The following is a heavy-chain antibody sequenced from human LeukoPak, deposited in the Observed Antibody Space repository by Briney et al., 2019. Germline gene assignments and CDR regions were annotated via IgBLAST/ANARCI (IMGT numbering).Heavy chain of an antibody. D-gene: IGHD2-2*02. V-gene: IGHV3-49*04. J-gene: IGHJ6*03. Sequence: GGSLRLSCTAPGFSFGDYAMSWVRQAPGKGLEWVGFIRSKAYGGTTEYAASVKGRFTISRDDSKSIAYLQMNSLKTEDTAVYYCTREMGRNQLLYFDYYYYMDVWGKGTTVTVSS. CDR3: TREMGRNQLLYFDYYYYMDV. CDR1: GFSFGDYA. CDR2: IRSKAYGGTT.